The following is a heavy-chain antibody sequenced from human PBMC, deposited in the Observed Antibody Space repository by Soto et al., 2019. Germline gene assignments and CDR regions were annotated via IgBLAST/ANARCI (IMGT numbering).Heavy chain of an antibody. CDR1: GFTFDTYG. CDR3: ARVTPGNNLYYFSGLDF. J-gene: IGHJ6*02. Sequence: GGSLRLSCGASGFTFDTYGIHWVWQAPGKGRQWVALISFEGSNTYSADSVRGRFTISRANAKNTLYLQMNTLRLEDPGVYYCARVTPGNNLYYFSGLDFWGQGTSVTVSS. V-gene: IGHV3-30-3*01. D-gene: IGHD3-22*01. CDR2: ISFEGSNT.